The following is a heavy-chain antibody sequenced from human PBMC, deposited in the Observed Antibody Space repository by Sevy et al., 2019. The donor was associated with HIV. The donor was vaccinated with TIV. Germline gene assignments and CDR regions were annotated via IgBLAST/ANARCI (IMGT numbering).Heavy chain of an antibody. CDR1: GFTVNSNY. CDR3: ARGKSGYGYVLNY. J-gene: IGHJ4*02. CDR2: IHSDDTT. Sequence: GGCLRLSCAASGFTVNSNYMTWVRQAPGKGLEGVSVIHSDDTTYHADSVKDRFTISRDNVKNTLYLHMSSLRAEDTAVYYCARGKSGYGYVLNYWGQGTLVTVSS. V-gene: IGHV3-66*01. D-gene: IGHD5-18*01.